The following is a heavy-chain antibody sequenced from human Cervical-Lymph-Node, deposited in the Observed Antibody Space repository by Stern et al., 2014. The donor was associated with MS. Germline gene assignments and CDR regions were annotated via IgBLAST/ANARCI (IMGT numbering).Heavy chain of an antibody. CDR1: GYSFSSYW. V-gene: IGHV5-51*01. Sequence: EMQLVQSGAEVKKPGESLKIACKGSGYSFSSYWIAWVRQMPGKGLEWMGMIFPSDSETRYSPSFEGQATIPVDKSTSTAYLHWSSLKASDTARYYCGREVALTAGLLGFWGQGTQVIVS. CDR2: IFPSDSET. CDR3: GREVALTAGLLGF. J-gene: IGHJ4*02. D-gene: IGHD3-22*01.